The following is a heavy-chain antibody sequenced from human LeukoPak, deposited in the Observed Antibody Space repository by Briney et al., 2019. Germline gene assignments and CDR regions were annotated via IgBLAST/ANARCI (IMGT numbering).Heavy chain of an antibody. D-gene: IGHD1-14*01. CDR1: GYTFTGYY. V-gene: IGHV1-2*02. Sequence: ASVTVSCKASGYTFTGYYMHWVRQAPGQGLEWMGWINPNSGGTNYAQKFQGRGTMTRDTSISTAYMELSRLRSDDTAVYYCARDSALTFYYYYYGMDVWGQGTTVTVSS. CDR2: INPNSGGT. CDR3: ARDSALTFYYYYYGMDV. J-gene: IGHJ6*02.